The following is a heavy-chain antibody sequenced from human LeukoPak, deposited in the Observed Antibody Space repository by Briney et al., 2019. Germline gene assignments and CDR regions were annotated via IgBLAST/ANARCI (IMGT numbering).Heavy chain of an antibody. CDR1: GFTFSNYE. Sequence: PGGSLRLSCIASGFTFSNYELNWVRQAPGKGLEWVSHISSSGNTMHYADSVKGRFTISKDNAKNSLYLQMNSLRAEDTAVYYCASDESGDYDFDYWGQGTLVTVSS. CDR2: ISSSGNTM. CDR3: ASDESGDYDFDY. J-gene: IGHJ4*02. V-gene: IGHV3-48*03. D-gene: IGHD4-17*01.